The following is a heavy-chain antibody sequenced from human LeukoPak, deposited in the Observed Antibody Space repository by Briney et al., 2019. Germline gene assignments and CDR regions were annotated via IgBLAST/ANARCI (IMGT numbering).Heavy chain of an antibody. J-gene: IGHJ5*02. V-gene: IGHV5-51*01. D-gene: IGHD3-9*01. CDR3: ARGDYDTLTGYSA. CDR1: GYSFTSYW. CDR2: IYPGDSDT. Sequence: GESLKISCKGSGYSFTSYWIAWVRQMPGKGLEWMGIIYPGDSDTRYSPSFQGQVTISADKSISTAYLQWSSLKASDTAMYYCARGDYDTLTGYSAWGQGTLVTVTS.